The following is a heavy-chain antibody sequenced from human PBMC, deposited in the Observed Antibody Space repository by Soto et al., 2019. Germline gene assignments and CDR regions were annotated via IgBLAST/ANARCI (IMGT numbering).Heavy chain of an antibody. J-gene: IGHJ4*02. Sequence: GESLKISCKGLGNSFNNWIGWVRQMPGKGLEWVGIIYPGDSDTRYSPSFQGQVTISADKSINTAYLQWSSLKASDTATYYCARHLRARPFDYWGQGTLVTVSS. V-gene: IGHV5-51*01. CDR3: ARHLRARPFDY. CDR2: IYPGDSDT. CDR1: GNSFNNW.